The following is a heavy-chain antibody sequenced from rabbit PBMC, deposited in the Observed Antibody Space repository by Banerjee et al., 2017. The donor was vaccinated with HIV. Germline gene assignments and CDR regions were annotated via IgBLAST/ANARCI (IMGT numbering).Heavy chain of an antibody. Sequence: QSVEESGGRLVNPDESLTLTCKASGFTFSSYYMCWVRQAPGKGLEWIACIYADSSDTTWYASWAKGRFTISKTSSTTVTLQMTSLTAADTATYFCTRTTGYNGFYFNLWGPGTLVTVS. CDR3: TRTTGYNGFYFNL. CDR1: GFTFSSYY. CDR2: IYADSSDTT. J-gene: IGHJ4*01. D-gene: IGHD7-1*01. V-gene: IGHV1S40*01.